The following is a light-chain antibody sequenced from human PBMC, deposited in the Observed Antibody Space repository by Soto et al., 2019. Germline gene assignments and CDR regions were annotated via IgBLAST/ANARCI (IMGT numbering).Light chain of an antibody. CDR2: GAS. CDR1: QGISNN. J-gene: IGKJ1*01. CDR3: HKYDSAPLT. Sequence: DIQMTQSPSSLSASVGDRVTITCRASQGISNNLAWYQQKPGKVPKLLIYGASTFQSGVPSRFSGSGSGTDFTLTISSLQLEDVATYYCHKYDSAPLTFGQGTKVEFK. V-gene: IGKV1-27*01.